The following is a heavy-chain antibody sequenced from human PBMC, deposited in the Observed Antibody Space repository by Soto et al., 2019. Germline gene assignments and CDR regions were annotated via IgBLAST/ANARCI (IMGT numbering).Heavy chain of an antibody. D-gene: IGHD3-3*01. Sequence: QVQLVESGGGVVQPGRFLRLSCAASGFTFSSYAMHWVRQAPGKGLEWVAVISYDGGNKYYADSVNGRFTISRDNSKNPLYLQMNSLRAEDTAVYYCAREGATIFGVVIRVMDVWGQGTTVTVSS. CDR1: GFTFSSYA. CDR3: AREGATIFGVVIRVMDV. CDR2: ISYDGGNK. V-gene: IGHV3-30-3*01. J-gene: IGHJ6*02.